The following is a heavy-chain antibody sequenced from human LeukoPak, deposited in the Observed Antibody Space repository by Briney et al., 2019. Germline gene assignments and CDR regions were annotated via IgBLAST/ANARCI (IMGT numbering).Heavy chain of an antibody. J-gene: IGHJ4*02. CDR1: GYIFSDYY. CDR3: ARDKLGLGELSLYDE. Sequence: ASVKVSCKASGYIFSDYYMHWVRQAPGQGLEWMGWIKPDSGGTNYEQKFQGRVIMTLDTSISTAYMELSRLTSDDTAMYYCARDKLGLGELSLYDEWGQGTQVTVSS. V-gene: IGHV1-2*02. CDR2: IKPDSGGT. D-gene: IGHD3-16*02.